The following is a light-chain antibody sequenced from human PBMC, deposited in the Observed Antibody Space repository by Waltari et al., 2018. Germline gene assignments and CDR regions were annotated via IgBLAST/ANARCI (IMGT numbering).Light chain of an antibody. V-gene: IGKV4-1*01. J-gene: IGKJ4*01. Sequence: DIVMTQSPESLAVSLGERATINCKSSQSLISTSNNNNFLAWYQVKLGQPPKLLFYWSFTRQSGVPDRFSGSGSGTDFTLTISSLQAEDVAIYYCQQYYTMPVTFGGGTKVEIK. CDR3: QQYYTMPVT. CDR2: WSF. CDR1: QSLISTSNNNNF.